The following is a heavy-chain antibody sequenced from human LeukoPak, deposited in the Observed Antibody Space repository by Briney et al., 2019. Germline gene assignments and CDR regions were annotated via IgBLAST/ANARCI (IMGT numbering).Heavy chain of an antibody. CDR1: GGTFSSYA. Sequence: GASVTVSCKASGGTFSSYAISWVRQAPGQGLEWMGGIIPIFGTANYAQKFQGRVTITADESTSTAYMELSSLRSEDTAVYYCARPSIGLRFTSLDYWGQGTLVTVSS. CDR2: IIPIFGTA. V-gene: IGHV1-69*13. CDR3: ARPSIGLRFTSLDY. J-gene: IGHJ4*02. D-gene: IGHD5-12*01.